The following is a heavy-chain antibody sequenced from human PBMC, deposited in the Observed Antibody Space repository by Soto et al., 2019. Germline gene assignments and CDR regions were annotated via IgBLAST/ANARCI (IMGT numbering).Heavy chain of an antibody. J-gene: IGHJ4*02. CDR1: GFTFSSYG. D-gene: IGHD1-20*01. Sequence: GGSLRLSCAASGFTFSSYGMHWVRQAPGKGLEWVAVISYDGSNKYYADSVKGRFTISRDNSKNTLYLQMNSLRAEDTAVYYCAKAPYNWNYFYYWGQGTLVTVSS. V-gene: IGHV3-30*18. CDR2: ISYDGSNK. CDR3: AKAPYNWNYFYY.